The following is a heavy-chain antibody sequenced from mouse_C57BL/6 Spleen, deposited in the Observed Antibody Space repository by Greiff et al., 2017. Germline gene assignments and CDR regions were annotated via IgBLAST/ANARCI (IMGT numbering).Heavy chain of an antibody. Sequence: QVHVKQSGAELVRPGASVTLSCKASGYTFTDYEMHWVKQTPVHGLEWIGAIDPETGGTAYNQKFKGKAILTADKSSSTAYMELRSLTSEDSAVYYCTKITTVVAKADFDYWGQGTTLTVSS. D-gene: IGHD1-1*01. CDR1: GYTFTDYE. CDR2: IDPETGGT. V-gene: IGHV1-15*01. J-gene: IGHJ2*01. CDR3: TKITTVVAKADFDY.